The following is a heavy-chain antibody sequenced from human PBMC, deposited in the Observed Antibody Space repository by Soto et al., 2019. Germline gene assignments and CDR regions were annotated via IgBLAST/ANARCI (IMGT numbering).Heavy chain of an antibody. J-gene: IGHJ6*02. CDR3: AFTLIWSYSPPGGAYGMDV. D-gene: IGHD1-26*01. CDR1: GFTFSSYA. Sequence: GGSLRLSCAASGFTFSSYAMTWFSQAPGKGLEWVSIISGSGGSTYYADSVKGRFTISRDDSKNTLFLQMNSLRAEDTAVYYRAFTLIWSYSPPGGAYGMDVWGQGTTVTVSS. CDR2: ISGSGGST. V-gene: IGHV3-23*01.